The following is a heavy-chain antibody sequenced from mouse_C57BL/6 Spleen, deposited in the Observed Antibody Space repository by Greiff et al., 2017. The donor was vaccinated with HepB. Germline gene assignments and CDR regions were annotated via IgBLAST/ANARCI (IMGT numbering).Heavy chain of an antibody. CDR2: ISSGSSTI. D-gene: IGHD1-1*01. V-gene: IGHV5-17*01. CDR3: APTVVARYWYFDV. Sequence: EVKLVESGGGLVKPGGSLKLSCAASGFTFSDYGMHWVRQAPEKGLEWVAYISSGSSTIYYADTVKGRFTISRDNAKNTLFLQMTSLRSEDTAMYYCAPTVVARYWYFDVWGTGTTVTVSS. CDR1: GFTFSDYG. J-gene: IGHJ1*03.